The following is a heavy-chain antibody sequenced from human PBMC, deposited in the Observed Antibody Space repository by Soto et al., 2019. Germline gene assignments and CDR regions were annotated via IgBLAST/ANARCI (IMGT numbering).Heavy chain of an antibody. D-gene: IGHD4-17*01. V-gene: IGHV4-34*01. CDR1: GGSFSGYY. CDR3: ARGGPSGLRWYSTAFDI. CDR2: INHSGST. Sequence: QVQLQQWGAGLLKPSETLSLTCAVYGGSFSGYYWSWIRQPPGKGLEWIGEINHSGSTNYNPSLKRRVTISVDTSKNQFSLKLSSVTAADTAVYYCARGGPSGLRWYSTAFDIWGQGTMVTVSS. J-gene: IGHJ3*02.